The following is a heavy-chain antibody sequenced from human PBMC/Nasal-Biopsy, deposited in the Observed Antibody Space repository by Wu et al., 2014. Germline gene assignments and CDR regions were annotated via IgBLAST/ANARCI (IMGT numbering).Heavy chain of an antibody. CDR2: INNRGNII. CDR1: GFTFSDYY. D-gene: IGHD1-26*01. J-gene: IGHJ4*02. V-gene: IGHV3-11*01. Sequence: CAASGFTFSDYYINWIRQAPGKGLEWVSYINNRGNIIYYTDSVKGRFTISRDNAKNSLYLQMNSLRAEDTAVYYCAKPRVVGTNHFDHWGQGTLVTVSS. CDR3: AKPRVVGTNHFDH.